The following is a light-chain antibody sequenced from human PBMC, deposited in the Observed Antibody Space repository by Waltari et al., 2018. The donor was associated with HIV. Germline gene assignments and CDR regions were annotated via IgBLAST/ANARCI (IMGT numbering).Light chain of an antibody. CDR3: SSYGDSLRVL. Sequence: QSALTQPPSATGSLGQSVTISCTGSSSNIGANDSDSWFQQHPRSPPKLLLYEVTRRPSTVSDRFSGSRSGSTAFLTVAGLQPDDEATYFCSSYGDSLRVLFGGGTNVTVL. CDR2: EVT. V-gene: IGLV2-8*01. CDR1: SSNIGANDS. J-gene: IGLJ3*02.